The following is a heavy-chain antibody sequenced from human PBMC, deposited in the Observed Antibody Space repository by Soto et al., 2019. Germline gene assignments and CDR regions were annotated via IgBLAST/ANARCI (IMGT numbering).Heavy chain of an antibody. V-gene: IGHV4-30-4*01. CDR1: GGSVNSGEYY. J-gene: IGHJ4*02. Sequence: QVQLQESGPGLVKPSQTLSLTCSVSGGSVNSGEYYWSCIRQPPGKGLEWIGYIYHSGITYYNPSIKSRLTLSIDTSKNQCSLNLTSVTAADTGVYYCARDLRADYYFDNWGQGTLVTVSS. CDR2: IYHSGIT. CDR3: ARDLRADYYFDN.